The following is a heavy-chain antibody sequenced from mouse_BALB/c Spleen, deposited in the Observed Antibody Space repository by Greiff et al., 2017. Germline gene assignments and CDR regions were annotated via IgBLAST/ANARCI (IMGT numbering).Heavy chain of an antibody. J-gene: IGHJ1*01. CDR3: ARSDYGSSSYWYFDV. CDR1: GYTFTSYW. D-gene: IGHD1-1*01. V-gene: IGHV1S132*01. CDR2: IFPGTGTT. Sequence: QVQLKQSGAELVKPGASVKLSCKTSGYTFTSYWIQWVKQRPGQGLGWIGEIFPGTGTTYYNEKFKGKATLTIDTSSSTAYMQLSSLTSEDSAVYFCARSDYGSSSYWYFDVWGAGTTVTVSS.